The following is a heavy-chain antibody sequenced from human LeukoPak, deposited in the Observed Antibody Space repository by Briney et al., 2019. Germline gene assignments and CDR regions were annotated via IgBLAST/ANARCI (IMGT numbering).Heavy chain of an antibody. J-gene: IGHJ2*01. Sequence: PGGSLRLSCAASGFMFSIYWMSWVRQAPGKGLEWVANIKQDGSEKNYVDSVKGRFTISRDNAKNSLFLQMDSLRAEDSAVYYCARDYGDYTWYSDLXGRGTLVTVSS. CDR3: ARDYGDYTWYSDL. CDR1: GFMFSIYW. V-gene: IGHV3-7*01. CDR2: IKQDGSEK. D-gene: IGHD4-17*01.